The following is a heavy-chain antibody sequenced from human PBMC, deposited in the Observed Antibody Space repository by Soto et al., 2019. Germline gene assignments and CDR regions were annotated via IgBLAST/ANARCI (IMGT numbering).Heavy chain of an antibody. D-gene: IGHD2-8*01. CDR2: IFHDGTA. Sequence: PWETLSLTCAVSGVSISSGNWWTWVRQTPQRGLEYIGEIFHDGTANYYPSFERRVAISVDTSKNQFSLKLTSVTAADTAIYFCARLVYDTRLNYMYFDFWGQGAPVTVSS. CDR3: ARLVYDTRLNYMYFDF. J-gene: IGHJ4*02. CDR1: GVSISSGNW. V-gene: IGHV4-4*02.